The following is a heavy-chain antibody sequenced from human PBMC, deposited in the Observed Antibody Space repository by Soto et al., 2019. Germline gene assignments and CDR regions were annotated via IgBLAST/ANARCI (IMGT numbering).Heavy chain of an antibody. J-gene: IGHJ1*01. D-gene: IGHD3-22*01. CDR1: GGSISSGGYS. Sequence: QLQLQESGSGLVKPSQTLSLTCAVSGGSISSGGYSWSWIRQPPGKGLEWIGYIYHSGSTYYIPYRKTRVTISVHRSKNQFSLKLGSVAAADTAVYYCASGAPVVNDLWGQGTLVTVSS. CDR2: IYHSGST. CDR3: ASGAPVVNDL. V-gene: IGHV4-30-2*01.